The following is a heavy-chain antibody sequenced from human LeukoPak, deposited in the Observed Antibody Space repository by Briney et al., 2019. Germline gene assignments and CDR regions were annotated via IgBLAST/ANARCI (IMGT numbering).Heavy chain of an antibody. CDR3: AKGQGRWRY. CDR1: GFTFSSYA. V-gene: IGHV3-23*01. D-gene: IGHD6-13*01. CDR2: ISASGDST. Sequence: GGSLRLSCAASGFTFSSYAMSWVRQAPGKGLEWVSPISASGDSTYYADSVKGRFTISRDNSKNTLYLQMNSLRAEDTAVYYCAKGQGRWRYWGQGTLVTVSS. J-gene: IGHJ4*02.